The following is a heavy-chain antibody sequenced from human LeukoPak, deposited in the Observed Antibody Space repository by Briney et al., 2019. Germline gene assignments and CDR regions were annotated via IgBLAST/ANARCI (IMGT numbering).Heavy chain of an antibody. J-gene: IGHJ4*02. CDR2: ITGGGDTT. D-gene: IGHD3-9*01. Sequence: GGSLRLSCAASGFTFSSYAMTWVRQAPGKGLEWVSAITGGGDTTYYADSVKGRFTISRDNSKNTLYLQMNSLRAEDTAIYYCATAANYDILTGYYLDYWGQGTLVTVSS. CDR1: GFTFSSYA. V-gene: IGHV3-23*01. CDR3: ATAANYDILTGYYLDY.